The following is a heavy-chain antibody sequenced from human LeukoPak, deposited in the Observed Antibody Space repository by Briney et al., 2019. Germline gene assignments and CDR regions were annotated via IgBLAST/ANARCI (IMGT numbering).Heavy chain of an antibody. D-gene: IGHD1-26*01. J-gene: IGHJ4*02. Sequence: GRSLRLSCAASGFTSTSYGMHWFRQPPGKGLEWVATIWHDGSNENYAGSVKGRLTISRDNPKNTLYLAMNSLRPEDTAVYYCAKDLSGSYCPDFWGQGTLVTVSS. V-gene: IGHV3-33*06. CDR3: AKDLSGSYCPDF. CDR1: GFTSTSYG. CDR2: IWHDGSNE.